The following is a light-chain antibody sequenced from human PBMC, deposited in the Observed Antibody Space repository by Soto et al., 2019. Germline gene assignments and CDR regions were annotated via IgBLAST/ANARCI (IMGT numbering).Light chain of an antibody. CDR1: QSISSW. Sequence: DIQMTQTHSTLSASVGDRVTITCRASQSISSWLAWYQQKPGKAPKLLIYDASSFESGVPSRFSGSGSGTEFTLTISSLQPDDFATYYCQQYNTYQTVGQGTKVDIK. CDR2: DAS. V-gene: IGKV1-5*01. CDR3: QQYNTYQT. J-gene: IGKJ1*01.